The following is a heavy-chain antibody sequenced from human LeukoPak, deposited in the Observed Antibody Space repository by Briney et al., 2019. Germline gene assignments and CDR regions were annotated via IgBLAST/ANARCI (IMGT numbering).Heavy chain of an antibody. CDR2: IYSSGTT. V-gene: IGHV4-59*01. Sequence: SETLSLTCIVSGGAISSYYWTWIRQPPGKGLEWIGYIYSSGTTNYNPSLKSRVTISVGTSKNQFSLKLSSVTAADTAVYFCARMTTKLYYYMDVWGKGTTVTISS. CDR1: GGAISSYY. D-gene: IGHD4-11*01. J-gene: IGHJ6*03. CDR3: ARMTTKLYYYMDV.